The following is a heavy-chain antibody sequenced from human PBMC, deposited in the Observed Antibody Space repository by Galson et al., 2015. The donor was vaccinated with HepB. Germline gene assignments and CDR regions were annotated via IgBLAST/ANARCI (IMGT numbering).Heavy chain of an antibody. Sequence: SISSSSYYWGWIRQPPGKGLEWIGSIYYSGSTYYNPSLKSRVTISVDTSKNQFSLKLSSVTAADTAVYYCARRYGDLTGYYYGMDVWGQGTTVTVSS. CDR1: SISSSSYY. J-gene: IGHJ6*02. CDR2: IYYSGST. V-gene: IGHV4-39*01. CDR3: ARRYGDLTGYYYGMDV. D-gene: IGHD4-17*01.